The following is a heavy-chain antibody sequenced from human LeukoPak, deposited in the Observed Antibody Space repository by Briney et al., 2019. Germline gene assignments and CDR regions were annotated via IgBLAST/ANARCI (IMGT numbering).Heavy chain of an antibody. V-gene: IGHV1-2*02. CDR2: INPNSGGT. CDR1: GYTFTGYY. D-gene: IGHD2-2*01. Sequence: ASVKVSCKASGYTFTGYYMHWVRQVPGQGLEWMGWINPNSGGTNYAQKFQGRVTMTRDTSISTAHMELSRLRSDDTAVYYCARGTPRNLGYCSSTSCRLLYGMDVWGQGTTVTVSS. CDR3: ARGTPRNLGYCSSTSCRLLYGMDV. J-gene: IGHJ6*02.